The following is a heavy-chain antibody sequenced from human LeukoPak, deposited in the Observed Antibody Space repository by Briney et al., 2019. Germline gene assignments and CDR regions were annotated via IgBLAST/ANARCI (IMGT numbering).Heavy chain of an antibody. Sequence: GGSLRLSCAASGFTFNNYWMWWVRQASGKGLEWVANINQAGSDKYYVDSVKGRFTISRDNAKNSLYLQMNSLRAEDTAGYYCARDHPSTVAFDYWGQGTLVTVFS. CDR1: GFTFNNYW. D-gene: IGHD4-23*01. V-gene: IGHV3-7*01. CDR2: INQAGSDK. CDR3: ARDHPSTVAFDY. J-gene: IGHJ4*02.